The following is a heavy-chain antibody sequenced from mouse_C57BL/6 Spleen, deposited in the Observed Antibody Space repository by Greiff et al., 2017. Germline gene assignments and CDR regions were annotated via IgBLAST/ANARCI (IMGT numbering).Heavy chain of an antibody. V-gene: IGHV1-72*01. D-gene: IGHD2-1*01. CDR1: GYTFTSYW. J-gene: IGHJ3*01. CDR3: AREASYNGNLAWFAY. CDR2: IDPNSGGT. Sequence: QVQLQQPGAELVKPGASVKLSCKASGYTFTSYWMHWVKQRPGRGLEWIGRIDPNSGGTTYNEKFKSKATLTVDKASSTAYMQLSSLTSEDSEVYYCAREASYNGNLAWFAYWGQGTLVTVSA.